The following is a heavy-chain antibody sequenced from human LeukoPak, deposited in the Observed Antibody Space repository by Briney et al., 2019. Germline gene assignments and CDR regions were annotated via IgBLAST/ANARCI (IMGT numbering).Heavy chain of an antibody. CDR3: VKAITTIAAVPHNP. CDR1: GYSFTTYD. J-gene: IGHJ5*02. Sequence: ASVTVSCKASGYSFTTYDVNWVRQAPGQGLEWMGWMNPKSGNTGYAPKFQGRVTMARNTSIDTAFMELKSLSFEDTAVYYCVKAITTIAAVPHNPWGQGTLVTVSS. D-gene: IGHD6-13*01. V-gene: IGHV1-8*01. CDR2: MNPKSGNT.